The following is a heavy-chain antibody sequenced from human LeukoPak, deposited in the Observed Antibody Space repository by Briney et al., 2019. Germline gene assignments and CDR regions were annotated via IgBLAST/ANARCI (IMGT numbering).Heavy chain of an antibody. CDR2: ITSSSSYI. J-gene: IGHJ4*02. CDR1: GFTFSTYN. D-gene: IGHD5-18*01. Sequence: GGSLRLSCAASGFTFSTYNMNWVRQAPGKGLEWVSSITSSSSYIYYADSLKGRFTISRDNAKNSLYLQVNSLGAEDTAVYFCSYGYMIYWGQGTLVTVSA. CDR3: SYGYMIY. V-gene: IGHV3-21*01.